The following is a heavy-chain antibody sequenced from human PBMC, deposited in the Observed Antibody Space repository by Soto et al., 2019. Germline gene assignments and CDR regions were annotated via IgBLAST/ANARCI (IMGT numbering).Heavy chain of an antibody. D-gene: IGHD5-12*01. CDR3: ARPRSGYDSEIDY. Sequence: GGSLRLSCAASGFTFSSYAMHWVRQAPGKGLEWVAVISYDGSNKYYADSVKGRFTISRDNSKNTLYLQMNSLRAEDTAVYYCARPRSGYDSEIDYWGQGTLVTVSS. CDR1: GFTFSSYA. CDR2: ISYDGSNK. V-gene: IGHV3-30-3*01. J-gene: IGHJ4*02.